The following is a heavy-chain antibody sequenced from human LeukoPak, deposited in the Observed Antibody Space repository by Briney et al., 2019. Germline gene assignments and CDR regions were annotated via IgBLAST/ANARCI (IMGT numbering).Heavy chain of an antibody. CDR3: ASGYDLDY. CDR1: GFTFYDYA. D-gene: IGHD5-12*01. Sequence: PGGSLRLSCAASGFTFYDYAMHWVRQAPGKGLEWVSLISWDGGSTYYADSVKGRFTISRDNSKNSLYLQMNSLRAEDTALYYCASGYDLDYWGQGTLVTVSS. V-gene: IGHV3-43D*03. CDR2: ISWDGGST. J-gene: IGHJ4*02.